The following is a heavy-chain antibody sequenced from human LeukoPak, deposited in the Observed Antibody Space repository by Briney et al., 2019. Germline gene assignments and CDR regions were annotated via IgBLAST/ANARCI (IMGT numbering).Heavy chain of an antibody. D-gene: IGHD2-2*02. J-gene: IGHJ4*02. Sequence: PSETLSLTCAVSGYFISSGYYWGWIRQPPGKGLEWIGSIYHSGSTYYNPSLKSRVTISVDTSKNQFSLKLSSVTAADTAVYYCAGGGIVVVPAAIDGRDYWGQGTLVTVSS. CDR2: IYHSGST. CDR3: AGGGIVVVPAAIDGRDY. V-gene: IGHV4-38-2*01. CDR1: GYFISSGYY.